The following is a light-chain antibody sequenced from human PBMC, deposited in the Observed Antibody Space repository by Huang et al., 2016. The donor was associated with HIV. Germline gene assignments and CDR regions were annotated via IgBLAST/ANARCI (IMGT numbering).Light chain of an antibody. CDR3: QQLNSYPLFT. CDR1: QGISRY. J-gene: IGKJ3*01. CDR2: AAS. V-gene: IGKV1-9*01. Sequence: IQLTQSPSSLSASVGDRVTITCRASQGISRYLAWYQQKPGKAPKLLIYAASTLQSWVPSRFSGGGSGTDVTLTISSLQPEDFATYYCQQLNSYPLFTFGPGTKVDIK.